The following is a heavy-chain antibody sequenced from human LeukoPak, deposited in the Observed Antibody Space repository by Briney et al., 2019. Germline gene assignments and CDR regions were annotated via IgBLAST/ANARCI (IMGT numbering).Heavy chain of an antibody. J-gene: IGHJ4*02. CDR1: GFTFSSYW. D-gene: IGHD3-22*01. CDR3: ARDWGTYYYDSSGYYPHY. V-gene: IGHV3-7*01. Sequence: GGSLRLSCAASGFTFSSYWMSWVRQAPGKGLEWVANIKQDGSEKYYVDSVKGRFTISRDNAKNSLYLQMNSLRAEDTAVYYCARDWGTYYYDSSGYYPHYWGQGTLVTVSS. CDR2: IKQDGSEK.